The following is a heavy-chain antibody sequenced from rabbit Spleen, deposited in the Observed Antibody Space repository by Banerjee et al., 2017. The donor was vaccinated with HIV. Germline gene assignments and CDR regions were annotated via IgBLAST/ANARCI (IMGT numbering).Heavy chain of an antibody. CDR2: INAATAKP. CDR1: GVSFSFNSY. CDR3: ARDLAGVIGWKVYL. Sequence: QEQLVESGGGLVKPGASLTLTCKASGVSFSFNSYMCWVRQAPGKGLEWIACINAATAKPVYATWAKGRFTISRTSSTTVTLQMTSLTAADTATYFCARDLAGVIGWKVYLWGQGTLVT. J-gene: IGHJ4*01. V-gene: IGHV1S45*01. D-gene: IGHD4-1*01.